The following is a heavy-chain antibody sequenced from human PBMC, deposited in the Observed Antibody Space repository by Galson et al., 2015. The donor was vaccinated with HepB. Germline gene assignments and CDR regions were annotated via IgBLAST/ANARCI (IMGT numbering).Heavy chain of an antibody. J-gene: IGHJ6*02. Sequence: SVKVSCKASGGTFSRYAISWVRQAPGQGLEWMGGIIPIFGTANYAQKFQGRVTITADESTSTAYMELSSLRSEDTAVYYCARGYSYGSPYYYYGMDVWGQGTTVTVSS. D-gene: IGHD5-18*01. CDR3: ARGYSYGSPYYYYGMDV. CDR2: IIPIFGTA. V-gene: IGHV1-69*13. CDR1: GGTFSRYA.